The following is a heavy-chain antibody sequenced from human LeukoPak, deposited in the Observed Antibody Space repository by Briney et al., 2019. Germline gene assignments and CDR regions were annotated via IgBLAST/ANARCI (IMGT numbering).Heavy chain of an antibody. CDR2: IYYSGST. D-gene: IGHD5-24*01. J-gene: IGHJ4*02. CDR3: ARGARAGYNLEPFDY. V-gene: IGHV4-59*08. Sequence: DPSETLSLTCTASGGSMSSYYWSWIRQPPGKGLEWIGYIYYSGSTKYNPSLKSRVTISVDTSKNQFSLKLSSVTAADTAVYYCARGARAGYNLEPFDYWGQGTLVTVSS. CDR1: GGSMSSYY.